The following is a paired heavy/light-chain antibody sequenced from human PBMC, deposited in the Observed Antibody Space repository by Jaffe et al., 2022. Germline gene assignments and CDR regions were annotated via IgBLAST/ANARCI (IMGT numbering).Heavy chain of an antibody. Sequence: QVQLVQSGAEVKQPGASVKVSCKASGYTFTGYYMHWVRQAPGQGLECMGWINPNSGNTNYGQKFQGRVTMTRDTSISTVFMELTRLTSDDTAVYYCSRGRYIPAAALGTDTFDFWGQGTTVTVSS. CDR3: SRGRYIPAAALGTDTFDF. CDR2: INPNSGNT. V-gene: IGHV1-2*02. J-gene: IGHJ3*01. D-gene: IGHD6-13*01. CDR1: GYTFTGYY.
Light chain of an antibody. CDR2: RDN. J-gene: IGLJ2*01. CDR3: SAWDTSLSAWI. Sequence: QAGLTQPPSVSKDLRQTATLTCTGNSNNVGDQGVVWLQQHQGHPPKLLSFRDNNRPSGISERLSAFRSGNTASLTITGLQPEDEADYYCSAWDTSLSAWIFGGGTKLTVL. CDR1: SNNVGDQG. V-gene: IGLV10-54*01.